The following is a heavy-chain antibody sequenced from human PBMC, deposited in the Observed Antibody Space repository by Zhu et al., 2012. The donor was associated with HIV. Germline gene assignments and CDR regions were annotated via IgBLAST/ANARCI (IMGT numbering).Heavy chain of an antibody. CDR3: ARSVKGQLVFDS. CDR2: MYSGGST. D-gene: IGHD1-1*01. CDR1: GGSMSSHY. V-gene: IGHV4-59*11. J-gene: IGHJ4*02. Sequence: QVQLQESGPQLVKPSETLSLTCTVSGGSMSSHYWNWVRQPPGKGLQWIGYMYSGGSTMYNFSLKSRVAISLDMSKNQFSLNLSSVTTADTAVYYCARSVKGQLVFDSWGQGALVTVSS.